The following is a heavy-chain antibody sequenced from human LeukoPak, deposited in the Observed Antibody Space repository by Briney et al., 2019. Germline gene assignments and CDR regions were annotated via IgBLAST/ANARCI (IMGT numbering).Heavy chain of an antibody. V-gene: IGHV3-13*01. CDR2: IGTAGDT. CDR3: ARAPGGGGYGMDV. J-gene: IGHJ6*02. CDR1: GFTFSSYD. D-gene: IGHD2-15*01. Sequence: GGSLRLSCAASGFTFSSYDMHWVRQATGKGLEWVSAIGTAGDTYYPGSVKGRFTISRENAKNPLYLQMNSLRAGDTAVYYCARAPGGGGYGMDVWGQGTTVTVSS.